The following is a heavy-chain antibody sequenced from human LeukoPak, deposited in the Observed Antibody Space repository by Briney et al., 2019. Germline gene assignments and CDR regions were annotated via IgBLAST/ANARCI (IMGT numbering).Heavy chain of an antibody. Sequence: GGSLTLSCAASGFTFSDYAMSWVRQAPGKGLEWVSTASYYVGRQYHADSVRGRFTVSRDNSRNTVSLQMSSLRVEDTGIYYCAKAGIGADGAGFLCEYWGQGTLVTVSS. CDR1: GFTFSDYA. CDR2: ASYYVGRQ. CDR3: AKAGIGADGAGFLCEY. D-gene: IGHD1-1*01. J-gene: IGHJ4*02. V-gene: IGHV3-23*01.